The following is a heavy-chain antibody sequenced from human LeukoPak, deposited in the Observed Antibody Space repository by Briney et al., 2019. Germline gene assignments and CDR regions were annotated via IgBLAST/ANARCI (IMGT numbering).Heavy chain of an antibody. J-gene: IGHJ4*02. Sequence: SETLSLTCTVSGGSISSGSYYWSWIRQPAGKGLEWIGRIYTSGSTNYTPSLKSRVTISVDTSKNQFSLKLSSVTAADTAVYYCAGDFPPQLVPDYWGQGTLVTVSS. V-gene: IGHV4-61*02. D-gene: IGHD6-13*01. CDR1: GGSISSGSYY. CDR2: IYTSGST. CDR3: AGDFPPQLVPDY.